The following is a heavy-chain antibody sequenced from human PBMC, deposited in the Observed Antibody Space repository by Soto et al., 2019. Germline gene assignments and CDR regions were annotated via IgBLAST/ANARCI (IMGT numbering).Heavy chain of an antibody. J-gene: IGHJ5*02. D-gene: IGHD2-15*01. CDR1: GYTLTDYD. V-gene: IGHV1-8*01. CDR3: ARVAVAARPRWYNWFDP. Sequence: ASVKVSCKTSGYTLTDYDINWVREATGQGLELIGWMNPNSGETGYAQKFQGRVTMTRSASLSTAYLELSSLRSEDTAVYYCARVAVAARPRWYNWFDPWGQGTLVTVYS. CDR2: MNPNSGET.